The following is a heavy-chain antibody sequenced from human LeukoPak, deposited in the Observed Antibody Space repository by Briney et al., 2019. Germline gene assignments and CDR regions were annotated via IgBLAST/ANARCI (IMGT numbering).Heavy chain of an antibody. CDR1: GFTFSSSA. Sequence: PGGSLRLSCAASGFTFSSSAMNWVRQAPGKGLEWVSSISGSGGTTYYADSVKGRFTISRDNSKNTLYLQMNSLRGEDTAVYYCARDSRNYYDSSGRYYFDYWGQGTPVTVSS. V-gene: IGHV3-23*01. D-gene: IGHD3-22*01. J-gene: IGHJ4*02. CDR3: ARDSRNYYDSSGRYYFDY. CDR2: ISGSGGTT.